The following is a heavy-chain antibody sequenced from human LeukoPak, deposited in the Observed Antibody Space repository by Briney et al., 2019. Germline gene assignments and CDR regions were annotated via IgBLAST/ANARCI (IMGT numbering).Heavy chain of an antibody. CDR3: ARDMDPDAFDI. J-gene: IGHJ3*02. D-gene: IGHD3-10*01. Sequence: ASVKVSCKASGGTFSSYAISWVRQAPGQGREWMGGIIPIFGTANYAQKFQGRVTITADESTSTAYMELSSLRSEDTAVYYCARDMDPDAFDIWGQGTMVTVSS. V-gene: IGHV1-69*13. CDR1: GGTFSSYA. CDR2: IIPIFGTA.